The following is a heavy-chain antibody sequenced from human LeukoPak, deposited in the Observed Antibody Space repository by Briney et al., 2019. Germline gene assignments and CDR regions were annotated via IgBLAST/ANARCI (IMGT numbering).Heavy chain of an antibody. V-gene: IGHV4-38-2*02. Sequence: PSETLSLTCTVSGYSISSGYYWGWIRQPPGKGLEWIGSIYHSGSTYYNPSLKSRVTISVDTSKNQFSLKLSSVTAADTAVYYCARGRYSKRWLDYWGQGTLVTVSS. CDR1: GYSISSGYY. D-gene: IGHD4-11*01. CDR2: IYHSGST. CDR3: ARGRYSKRWLDY. J-gene: IGHJ4*02.